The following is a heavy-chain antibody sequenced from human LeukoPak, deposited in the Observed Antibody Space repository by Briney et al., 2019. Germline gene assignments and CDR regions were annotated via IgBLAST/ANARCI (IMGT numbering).Heavy chain of an antibody. CDR2: IYYSGST. D-gene: IGHD3-10*01. Sequence: SETLSLTCTVSGGSISSSSYYWGWIRQPPGKGLEWIGSIYYSGSTYYNPSLKSRVTISVDTSKNQFSLKLSSVTAADTAVYYCARRRGSASFYDYWGQGTLVTVSA. J-gene: IGHJ4*02. CDR1: GGSISSSSYY. CDR3: ARRRGSASFYDY. V-gene: IGHV4-39*01.